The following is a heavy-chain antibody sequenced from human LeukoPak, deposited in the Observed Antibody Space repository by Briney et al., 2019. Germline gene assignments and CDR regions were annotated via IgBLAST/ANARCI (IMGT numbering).Heavy chain of an antibody. Sequence: SETLSLTCAVYGGSFSGYYWSWIRQPPGKGLEWIGEINHSGSTNYNPSLKSRVTISVDTSKNQFSLKLSSVTAADTAVYYCARVTLWFGELSGSWLDPWGQGTLVTVSS. D-gene: IGHD3-10*01. V-gene: IGHV4-34*01. CDR3: ARVTLWFGELSGSWLDP. CDR1: GGSFSGYY. CDR2: INHSGST. J-gene: IGHJ5*02.